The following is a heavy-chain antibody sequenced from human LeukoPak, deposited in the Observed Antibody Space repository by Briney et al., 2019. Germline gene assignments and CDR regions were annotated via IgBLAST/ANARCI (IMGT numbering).Heavy chain of an antibody. CDR3: ARSIVRVVIIPAGVYYYYYGMDV. CDR1: GFSLSSSGMC. V-gene: IGHV2-70*01. D-gene: IGHD3-10*01. Sequence: SGPALVKPTQTLTLTCTFSGFSLSSSGMCVSWIRQPPGNALERLAFIDWYDDEYYSTSLKTRLTISKDTSKNQVVLTMTNMDPVGTTTYYWARSIVRVVIIPAGVYYYYYGMDVWGKGTTVTVSS. CDR2: IDWYDDE. J-gene: IGHJ6*04.